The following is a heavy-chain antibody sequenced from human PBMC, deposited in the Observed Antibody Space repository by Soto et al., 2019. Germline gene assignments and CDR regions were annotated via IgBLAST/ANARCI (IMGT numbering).Heavy chain of an antibody. Sequence: PVGSLRLSCTASGFTFGDYAMSWVRQAPGKGLEWVGFIRSKAYGGTTEYAASVKGRFTISRDDSKSIAYLQMNSLKTEDTAVYYCTRDPSYYYDSSGYYFGGDYWGQGTLVTVSS. J-gene: IGHJ4*02. CDR3: TRDPSYYYDSSGYYFGGDY. CDR1: GFTFGDYA. D-gene: IGHD3-22*01. CDR2: IRSKAYGGTT. V-gene: IGHV3-49*04.